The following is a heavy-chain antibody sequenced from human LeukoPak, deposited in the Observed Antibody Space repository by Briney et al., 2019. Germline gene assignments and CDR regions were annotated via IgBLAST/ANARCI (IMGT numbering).Heavy chain of an antibody. CDR1: GGSISRDY. Sequence: SETLSLTCTVSGGSISRDYWSWIRQPPGKGLEWIGYIYCTGSTNYNPFLKSRVTISVDTSKNQFSLKLSSVTAADTAVYYCARDRPGGSSLDYWGQGTLVTVSS. V-gene: IGHV4-59*01. CDR3: ARDRPGGSSLDY. CDR2: IYCTGST. D-gene: IGHD6-13*01. J-gene: IGHJ4*02.